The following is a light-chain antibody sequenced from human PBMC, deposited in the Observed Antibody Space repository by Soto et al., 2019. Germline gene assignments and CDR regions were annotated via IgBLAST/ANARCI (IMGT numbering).Light chain of an antibody. CDR1: QGISSY. V-gene: IGKV1-9*01. J-gene: IGKJ4*01. CDR3: QQFDNYPLT. CDR2: SAS. Sequence: DVQLTQSPSFLSASVGDRVTITCRASQGISSYLAWYQENPGKAPKLLISSASALQSGVPLRFSGSGSGTEFTLTISSLQPGDFATYYCQQFDNYPLTFGGGTKLEIK.